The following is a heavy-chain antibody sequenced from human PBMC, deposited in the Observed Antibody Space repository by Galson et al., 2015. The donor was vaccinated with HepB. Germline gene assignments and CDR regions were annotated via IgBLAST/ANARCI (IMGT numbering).Heavy chain of an antibody. J-gene: IGHJ4*02. D-gene: IGHD3-3*01. CDR3: AREGDPHIYWSALDF. Sequence: SLRLSCAASGFTFSSYTMNWVRQAPGKGLEWISYISTTSDNKFSADSVKGRFIISRDNSKNTVSLQMNSLRADDTAVYYCAREGDPHIYWSALDFWGQGILVTVSS. CDR2: ISTTSDNK. CDR1: GFTFSSYT. V-gene: IGHV3-48*01.